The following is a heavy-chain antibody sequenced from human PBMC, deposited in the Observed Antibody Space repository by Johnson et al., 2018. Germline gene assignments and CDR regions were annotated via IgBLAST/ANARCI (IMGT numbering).Heavy chain of an antibody. D-gene: IGHD1-26*01. CDR2: ISFDGSNK. CDR1: GFTFSSYA. J-gene: IGHJ3*02. Sequence: QVQLVQSGGGVVQPGRSLRLSCAASGFTFSSYAMHWVRQAPGKGLEWVAVISFDGSNKYFADSLKGRFSISRDNSKNTLYLQINSLRPEDTAVYYCAKWENLKGAFDSWGQGTMVTVSS. V-gene: IGHV3-30*18. CDR3: AKWENLKGAFDS.